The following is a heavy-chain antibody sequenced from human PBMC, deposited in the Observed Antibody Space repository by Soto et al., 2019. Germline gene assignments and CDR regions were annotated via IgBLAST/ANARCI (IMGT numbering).Heavy chain of an antibody. D-gene: IGHD6-6*01. V-gene: IGHV4-39*01. Sequence: PSETLSLTCTVSGGSISSSSYYRGWIRQPPGKGLEWIGSIYYSGSTYYNPSLKSRVTISVDTSKNQFSLKLSSVTAADTAVYYCARRALWEAALPYYYGMDVWGQGTTVTVSS. CDR3: ARRALWEAALPYYYGMDV. CDR1: GGSISSSSYY. J-gene: IGHJ6*02. CDR2: IYYSGST.